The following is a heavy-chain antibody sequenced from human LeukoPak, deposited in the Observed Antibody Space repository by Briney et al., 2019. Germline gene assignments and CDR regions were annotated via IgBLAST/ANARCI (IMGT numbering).Heavy chain of an antibody. J-gene: IGHJ4*02. CDR1: GGSISNYY. CDR3: ARGYTLLPFDY. Sequence: PSETLSLTCSVSGGSISNYYWSWIRQPPGKGLEWIGYIYYSGSTNYNPSLKSRVTISVDTSKNQFSLKLSSVTAADTAVYYCARGYTLLPFDYWGQGTLVTVSS. V-gene: IGHV4-59*08. D-gene: IGHD1-26*01. CDR2: IYYSGST.